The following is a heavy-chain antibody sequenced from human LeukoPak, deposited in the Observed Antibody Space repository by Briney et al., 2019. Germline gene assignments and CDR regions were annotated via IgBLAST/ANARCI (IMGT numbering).Heavy chain of an antibody. J-gene: IGHJ4*02. V-gene: IGHV3-23*01. CDR2: FTSGGSAT. Sequence: GGSLRLSCAASGFTFSSSAMSWVRQAPGKGLEWVSGFTSGGSATYYADSVKGRFTISRDNSKNTLYLQMNSLRAEDTAVYYCAKGLEGRNYFDYWGQGTLVAVSS. CDR1: GFTFSSSA. CDR3: AKGLEGRNYFDY.